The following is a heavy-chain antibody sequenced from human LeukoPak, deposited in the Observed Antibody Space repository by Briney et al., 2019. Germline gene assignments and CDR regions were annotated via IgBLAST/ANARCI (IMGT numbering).Heavy chain of an antibody. CDR3: AKGSSGYFADL. D-gene: IGHD3-22*01. CDR1: GITLSNYG. V-gene: IGHV3-23*01. CDR2: ISDSGGST. J-gene: IGHJ5*02. Sequence: GGSLRLSCAVSGITLSNYGMSWARQAPGKGLEWVAGISDSGGSTKYADSVKGRFTISRDNSKNTLFLQMSSLRAEDTALYYCAKGSSGYFADLWGQGTLVTVSS.